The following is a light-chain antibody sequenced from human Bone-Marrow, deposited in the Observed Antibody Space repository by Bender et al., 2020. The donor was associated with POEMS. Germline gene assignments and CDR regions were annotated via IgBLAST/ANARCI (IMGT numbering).Light chain of an antibody. CDR3: SSYAGNFISL. CDR2: RND. Sequence: QSVVTQPPSLSEAPRQRVTISCSGSSSNIGNHGVNWYQQLPGTAPKLLIYRNDQWPSAVPSRFSGSKSGNTASLTVSGLQADDEADYYCSSYAGNFISLFGGGTHLTVL. J-gene: IGLJ2*01. CDR1: SSNIGNHG. V-gene: IGLV1-36*01.